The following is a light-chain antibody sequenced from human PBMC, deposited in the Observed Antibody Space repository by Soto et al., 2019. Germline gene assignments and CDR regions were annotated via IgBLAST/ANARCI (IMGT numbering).Light chain of an antibody. CDR3: QQYGSSSLT. J-gene: IGKJ4*01. CDR1: QSVSSSY. CDR2: GAS. V-gene: IGKV3-20*01. Sequence: EIVLTQSPGTLSLSPGERATLSCRASQSVSSSYLAWYQQKPGQAPRLLIYGASSRATGIPDRFSGSGSGTDFTLTISRLEPEDFAVXYCQQYGSSSLTFGGGTKVDIK.